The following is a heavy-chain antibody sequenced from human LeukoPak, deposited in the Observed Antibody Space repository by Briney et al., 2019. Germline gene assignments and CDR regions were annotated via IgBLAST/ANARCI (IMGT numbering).Heavy chain of an antibody. CDR2: INHSGST. V-gene: IGHV4-34*01. CDR3: ARAPTHGWFRNWYFDL. D-gene: IGHD2-15*01. J-gene: IGHJ2*01. CDR1: GGSFGGYY. Sequence: SETLSLTCAVYGGSFGGYYWSWIRQPPGKGLEWIGEINHSGSTNYNPSLKSRVTISVDTSKNQFSLKLSSVTAADTAVYYCARAPTHGWFRNWYFDLWGRGTLVTVSS.